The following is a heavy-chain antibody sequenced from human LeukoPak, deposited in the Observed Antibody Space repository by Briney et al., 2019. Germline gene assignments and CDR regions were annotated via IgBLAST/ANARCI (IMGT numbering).Heavy chain of an antibody. CDR1: GFTFSSYW. V-gene: IGHV3-7*01. CDR3: ARAPSSGWSLFDY. D-gene: IGHD6-19*01. CDR2: IKQDGSEK. Sequence: GGSLRLSCAASGFTFSSYWMSWVRQAPGKGLEWVANIKQDGSEKYYADSVKGRFTIPRENAKNSLYLQMNSLRAEDTAVYYCARAPSSGWSLFDYWGKGTLATVSS. J-gene: IGHJ4*02.